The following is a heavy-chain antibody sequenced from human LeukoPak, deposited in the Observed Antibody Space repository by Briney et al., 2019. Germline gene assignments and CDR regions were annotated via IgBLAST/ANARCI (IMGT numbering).Heavy chain of an antibody. CDR1: GFTFSRYD. J-gene: IGHJ4*02. D-gene: IGHD3-3*01. V-gene: IGHV3-13*01. CDR3: ARAYDFPDY. Sequence: GGSLRLSCAASGFTFSRYDMHWVSQVTGKGLEWVSAISTAGDTYYPGSVKGRFTVSRENAKNSLYLQMNSLSAGDTAVYYCARAYDFPDYWGQGTLVTVSS. CDR2: ISTAGDT.